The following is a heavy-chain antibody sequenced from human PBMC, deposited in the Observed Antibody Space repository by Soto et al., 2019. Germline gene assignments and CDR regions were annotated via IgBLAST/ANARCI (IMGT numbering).Heavy chain of an antibody. Sequence: GGSLRLSCAASGFTFSSYDMHWVRQATGKGLEWVSAIGTAGDTYYPGSVKGRFTISRENAKNSLYLQMNSLRAGDTAVYYCARARYDFWSGYYNRKTYYFDYWGQGTLVTVSS. CDR2: IGTAGDT. D-gene: IGHD3-3*01. V-gene: IGHV3-13*01. CDR1: GFTFSSYD. J-gene: IGHJ4*02. CDR3: ARARYDFWSGYYNRKTYYFDY.